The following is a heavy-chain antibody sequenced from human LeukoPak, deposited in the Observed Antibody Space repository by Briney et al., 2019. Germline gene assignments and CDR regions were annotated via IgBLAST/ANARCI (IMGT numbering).Heavy chain of an antibody. J-gene: IGHJ5*02. Sequence: PGGSPRLSCAASGFIFSTYAMNWVRQAPGKGLEWISGVSNSGVSTNYEASVKGRFTISRDNSKNMLYLQMNGLRAEDTAVYYCAKDWNPSPNWFGPWGQGTLVIVSS. CDR1: GFIFSTYA. CDR2: VSNSGVST. CDR3: AKDWNPSPNWFGP. D-gene: IGHD1-1*01. V-gene: IGHV3-23*01.